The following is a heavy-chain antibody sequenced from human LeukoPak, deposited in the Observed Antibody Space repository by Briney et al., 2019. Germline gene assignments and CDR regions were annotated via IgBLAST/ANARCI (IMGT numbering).Heavy chain of an antibody. J-gene: IGHJ5*02. Sequence: GGSLRLSCAASGFTVSNNDMTWVRQAPGKGLEWVSLIYSGGTTFYTDSVKGRFTISRDSSKNTLYLQMNNLKAEDTAVYYCTTSPAVASWGQGTLVTVSS. D-gene: IGHD4-23*01. CDR1: GFTVSNND. CDR2: IYSGGTT. V-gene: IGHV3-53*01. CDR3: TTSPAVAS.